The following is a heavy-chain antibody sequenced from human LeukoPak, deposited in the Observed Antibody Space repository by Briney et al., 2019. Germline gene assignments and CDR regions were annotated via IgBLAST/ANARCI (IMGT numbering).Heavy chain of an antibody. D-gene: IGHD4-23*01. J-gene: IGHJ4*02. V-gene: IGHV3-23*01. CDR2: IRNSDGST. Sequence: GGSLRLSCAASGFSFSSSAMSWVRQAPGKGLEWVSAIRNSDGSTYYADSVKGRFTISRDKSKNTLYLHMNSLRAEVTAVYYCVRGNDYGGPHYWGQGTLVTVSS. CDR1: GFSFSSSA. CDR3: VRGNDYGGPHY.